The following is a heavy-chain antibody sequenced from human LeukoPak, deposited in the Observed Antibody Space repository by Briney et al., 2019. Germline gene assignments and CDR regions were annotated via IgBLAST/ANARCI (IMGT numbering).Heavy chain of an antibody. D-gene: IGHD6-13*01. CDR2: INPSGGST. CDR3: ARGGIAASGASDI. V-gene: IGHV1-46*01. CDR1: GYTFTSFY. Sequence: ASVKVSCKASGYTFTSFYLHWVRQAPGQGLEWMEIINPSGGSTTYAQKFQGRVTTTRDTSTSTVYMELSSLRSEDTAFYYCARGGIAASGASDIWGQGTMVTVSS. J-gene: IGHJ3*02.